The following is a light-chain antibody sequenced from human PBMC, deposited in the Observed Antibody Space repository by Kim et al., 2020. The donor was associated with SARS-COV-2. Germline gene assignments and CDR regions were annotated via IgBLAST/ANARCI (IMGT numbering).Light chain of an antibody. Sequence: YELTQPPSVSVSPGRTATITCSGDKLGDKFACWYQQKPGQSPVLVIYQDSKRPSGIPERFSASNSGNTATLTNSGTQAMDEADYYCQAWDSSTWVFGGGTQLTVL. V-gene: IGLV3-1*01. CDR3: QAWDSSTWV. J-gene: IGLJ3*02. CDR2: QDS. CDR1: KLGDKF.